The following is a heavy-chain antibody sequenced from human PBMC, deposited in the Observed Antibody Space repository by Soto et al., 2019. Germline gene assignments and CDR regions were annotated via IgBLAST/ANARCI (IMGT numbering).Heavy chain of an antibody. D-gene: IGHD3-3*01. J-gene: IGHJ6*02. V-gene: IGHV1-46*01. CDR1: GYTFTSYY. CDR2: INPSGGST. Sequence: ASVKVSCKASGYTFTSYYMHWVRQAPGQGXEWMGIINPSGGSTSYAQKFQGRVTMTRDTSTSTVYMELSSLRSEDTAVYYCARELRFLEWLFDYYYYRMDVWGQGTTVTVSS. CDR3: ARELRFLEWLFDYYYYRMDV.